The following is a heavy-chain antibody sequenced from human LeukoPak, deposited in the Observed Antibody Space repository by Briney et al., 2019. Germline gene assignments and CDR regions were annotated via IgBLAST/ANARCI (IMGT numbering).Heavy chain of an antibody. D-gene: IGHD1-26*01. CDR3: ARLVGVGATRGAFDI. CDR2: IYPGDSDT. Sequence: GESLKISCEGSGYSFTTNWIGWVRQMPGKGLEWMGIIYPGDSDTRYSPSFQGQVTISGDKSISTAYLQWSSLKASDSAMYYCARLVGVGATRGAFDIWGQGTMVTVSS. CDR1: GYSFTTNW. V-gene: IGHV5-51*01. J-gene: IGHJ3*02.